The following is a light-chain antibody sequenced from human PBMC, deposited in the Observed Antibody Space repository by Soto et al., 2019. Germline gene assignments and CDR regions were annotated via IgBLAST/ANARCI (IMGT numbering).Light chain of an antibody. CDR2: RDS. CDR3: QSSDISGTYV. J-gene: IGLJ1*01. CDR1: ALSKQY. V-gene: IGLV3-25*03. Sequence: SYELTQPPSVSVSPGQTARITCSGDALSKQYAYWYQQKPGQAPVVVMFRDSERPSGIPERFSGSSSGTTVTLTISGVQADDEADYYCQSSDISGTYVFGTGTKLTVL.